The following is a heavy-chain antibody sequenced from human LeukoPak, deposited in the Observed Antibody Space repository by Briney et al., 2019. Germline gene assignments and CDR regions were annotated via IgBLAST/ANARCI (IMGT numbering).Heavy chain of an antibody. CDR1: GGSISSGSYY. CDR3: ARQGAFLIGRAATRPYNWFDP. Sequence: PSETLSLTCTVSGGSISSGSYYWSWIRQPAGKGLEWIGRIYTSGSTNYNPSLKSRVTISVDTSKNQFSLKLSSVTAADTAVYYCARQGAFLIGRAATRPYNWFDPWGQGTLVTVSS. CDR2: IYTSGST. V-gene: IGHV4-61*02. D-gene: IGHD2-15*01. J-gene: IGHJ5*02.